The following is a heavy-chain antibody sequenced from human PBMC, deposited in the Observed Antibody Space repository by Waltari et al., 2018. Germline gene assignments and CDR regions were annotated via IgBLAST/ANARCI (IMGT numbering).Heavy chain of an antibody. CDR1: GFTFSSYA. CDR2: ISGSGGST. D-gene: IGHD6-13*01. CDR3: ATCIAAAYYFDY. V-gene: IGHV3-23*01. Sequence: EVQLLDSGGGLVQPGGSLRLSCAASGFTFSSYAMSWVRQAPGKGLEWVSAISGSGGSTYYADSVKGRFTISRDNSKNTLYLQMNSLRAEDTAVYYCATCIAAAYYFDYWGQGTLVTVSS. J-gene: IGHJ4*02.